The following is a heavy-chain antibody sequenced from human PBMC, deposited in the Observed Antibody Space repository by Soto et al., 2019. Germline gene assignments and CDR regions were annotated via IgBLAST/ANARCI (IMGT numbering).Heavy chain of an antibody. V-gene: IGHV5-51*01. CDR3: ARQGTISNSRNWLDP. CDR2: IFPHDSDT. Sequence: GESLKISCRASGFDFTDFWIAWVRPVPGKGLEWMGIIFPHDSDTRYNPSFQGQVSISADNSVSIAYLQWSSLQASDTGIYYCARQGTISNSRNWLDPWGQGTLVTVSS. J-gene: IGHJ5*02. CDR1: GFDFTDFW. D-gene: IGHD1-26*01.